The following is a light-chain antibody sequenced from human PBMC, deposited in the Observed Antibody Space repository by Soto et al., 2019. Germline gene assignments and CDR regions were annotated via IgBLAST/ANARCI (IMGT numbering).Light chain of an antibody. Sequence: SQSPSSLSASVGDRVTITCRASHNIDKYLNWYQQKPGKAPKILIYGASNLQSGVPSRFSGSGSGTEFTLTISSLRPEDFATYYCQQSYNTHALTFGGGTKVDIK. V-gene: IGKV1-39*01. CDR2: GAS. J-gene: IGKJ4*01. CDR1: HNIDKY. CDR3: QQSYNTHALT.